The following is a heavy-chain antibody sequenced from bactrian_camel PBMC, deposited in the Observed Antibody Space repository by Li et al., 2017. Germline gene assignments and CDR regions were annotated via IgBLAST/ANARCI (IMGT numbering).Heavy chain of an antibody. CDR1: YFPYDTNNR. CDR2: IQPFSDAK. D-gene: IGHD1*01. J-gene: IGHJ4*01. CDR3: ATYSGYALDDGRWLEVRRYNS. V-gene: IGHV3S60*01. Sequence: HVQLVESGGGSVQAGGSLRLSCLALYFPYDTNNRMGWFRQVPGKEREGVAIIQPFSDAKYYADSVKRRITVAQDNAKDTVYLEMNSLKSEDTAMYYSATYSGYALDDGRWLEVRRYNSWAQGTQVTVS.